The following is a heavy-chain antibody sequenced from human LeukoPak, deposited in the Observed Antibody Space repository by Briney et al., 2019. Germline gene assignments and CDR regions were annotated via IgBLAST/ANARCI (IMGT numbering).Heavy chain of an antibody. CDR1: GCSISSSSYD. CDR3: PRHLRNSPLDY. Sequence: SETLSLTCTVSGCSISSSSYDWGWIRQPPGKGLVWIGSIYYSGSTYYNPSLKSRVTISVDTSKNQFSLKLSSVTAADTAVYYSPRHLRNSPLDYWGQGTLVTVSS. J-gene: IGHJ4*02. V-gene: IGHV4-39*01. D-gene: IGHD1-7*01. CDR2: IYYSGST.